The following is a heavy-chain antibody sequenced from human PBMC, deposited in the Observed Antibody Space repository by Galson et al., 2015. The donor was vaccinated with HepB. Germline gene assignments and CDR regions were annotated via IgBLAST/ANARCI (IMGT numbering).Heavy chain of an antibody. V-gene: IGHV3-21*01. Sequence: SLRLSCAASGFTFSSYSMNWVRQAPGKGLEWVSSISSASNYLYYADSVKGRFTISRDNAKNSLYLLMNSLRAEDTAVYYCARDESGAVAGGKSDYWGQGTLVTVSS. J-gene: IGHJ4*02. CDR2: ISSASNYL. CDR1: GFTFSSYS. D-gene: IGHD6-19*01. CDR3: ARDESGAVAGGKSDY.